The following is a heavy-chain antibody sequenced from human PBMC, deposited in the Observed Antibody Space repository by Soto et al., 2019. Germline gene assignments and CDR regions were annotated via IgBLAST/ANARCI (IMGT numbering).Heavy chain of an antibody. Sequence: GGSLRLSCAASGFTFSIYAMHWVRHAPGKGLEWVAVISYDGSNKYYADSVKGRFTISRDNSKNTLYLQMNSLRAEDTAVYYCARDPSIAVAGTMSYYFDYWGQGTLVTVSS. CDR3: ARDPSIAVAGTMSYYFDY. CDR1: GFTFSIYA. J-gene: IGHJ4*02. D-gene: IGHD6-19*01. CDR2: ISYDGSNK. V-gene: IGHV3-30-3*01.